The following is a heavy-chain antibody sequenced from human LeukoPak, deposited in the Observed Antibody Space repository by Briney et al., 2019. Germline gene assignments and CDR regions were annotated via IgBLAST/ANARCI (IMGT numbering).Heavy chain of an antibody. CDR3: ARANDSSGYYYFDY. CDR1: GDSISSFY. J-gene: IGHJ4*02. D-gene: IGHD3-22*01. V-gene: IGHV4-59*12. CDR2: MYSYGST. Sequence: PSETLSLTCTVSGDSISSFYWSWIRQPPGKELEWIGFMYSYGSTNYNPSLKSRVTISVDTSKNQFSLKLSSVTAADTAVYYCARANDSSGYYYFDYWGQGTLVTVSS.